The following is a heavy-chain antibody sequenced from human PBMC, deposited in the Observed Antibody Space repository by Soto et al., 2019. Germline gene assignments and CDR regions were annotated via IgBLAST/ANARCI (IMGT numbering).Heavy chain of an antibody. Sequence: GGSLRLSCLASGFIFRSYAMHWVRQAPGKGLVWVSRIERDGSNTDYADSVKGRFTISRDNTRNTLYLQMNSLRVEDTAVYYCARSYYYYDLDVWGQGTTVTVSS. J-gene: IGHJ6*02. V-gene: IGHV3-74*01. CDR3: ARSYYYYDLDV. CDR2: IERDGSNT. CDR1: GFIFRSYA.